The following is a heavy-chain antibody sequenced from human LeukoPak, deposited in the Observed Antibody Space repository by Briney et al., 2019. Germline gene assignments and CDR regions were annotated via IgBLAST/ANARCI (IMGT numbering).Heavy chain of an antibody. D-gene: IGHD2-21*02. Sequence: PGGSLRLSCAASGFTFSSFAMTWVRQAPGKGLEWVSTISGFGVSTYYADSVKGRFTISRDNAKNTLYLQMNSLRAEDTAVYYCAKDFRLVGTDYWGQGTLVTVSS. CDR1: GFTFSSFA. CDR2: ISGFGVST. CDR3: AKDFRLVGTDY. V-gene: IGHV3-23*01. J-gene: IGHJ4*02.